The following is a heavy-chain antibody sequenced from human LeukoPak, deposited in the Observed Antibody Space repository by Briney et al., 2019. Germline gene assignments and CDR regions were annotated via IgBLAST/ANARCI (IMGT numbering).Heavy chain of an antibody. Sequence: ASVKVSCKASGYTFTVYYMHWVRQAPGQGPEWMGWINPNSGGTNYAQKFQGRVTMTRDTSISTAYMELSRLRSDDTAVYYCAREILYGLVLGNFDYWGQGTLVTVSS. J-gene: IGHJ4*02. D-gene: IGHD6-19*01. CDR1: GYTFTVYY. CDR2: INPNSGGT. CDR3: AREILYGLVLGNFDY. V-gene: IGHV1-2*02.